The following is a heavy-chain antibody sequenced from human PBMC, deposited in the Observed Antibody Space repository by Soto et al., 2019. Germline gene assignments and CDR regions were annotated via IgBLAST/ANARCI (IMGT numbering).Heavy chain of an antibody. CDR2: ISYDGNKK. Sequence: PGGSLRLSCAASGFTFSYYAMHWVRQAPGKGLEWVSVISYDGNKKYYADSVKGRFTISRDNPKNTLYLQMNSLRDEDTAVYYCARDNNADSWGQGTLVTVSS. CDR1: GFTFSYYA. J-gene: IGHJ4*02. CDR3: ARDNNADS. V-gene: IGHV3-30-3*01.